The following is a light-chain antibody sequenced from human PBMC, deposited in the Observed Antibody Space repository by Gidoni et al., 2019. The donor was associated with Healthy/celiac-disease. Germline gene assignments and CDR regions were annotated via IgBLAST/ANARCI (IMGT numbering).Light chain of an antibody. CDR2: GAS. CDR1: QIVSSSY. CDR3: QQDYNFIT. V-gene: IGKV3D-7*01. Sequence: EIVMTQSPATLSLSPGERATLSCRSSQIVSSSYLSLYQQQPVQAPRLLIYGASTRATGIPARFSGSWSGTDFTLTISILQPEDFAVYYGQQDYNFITFGQGTRLEIK. J-gene: IGKJ5*01.